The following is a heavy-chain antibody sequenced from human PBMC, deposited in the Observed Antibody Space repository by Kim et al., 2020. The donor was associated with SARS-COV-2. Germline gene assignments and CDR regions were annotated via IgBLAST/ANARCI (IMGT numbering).Heavy chain of an antibody. CDR3: ARQVATIPSLYFDY. CDR1: GGSISSSSYY. Sequence: SETLSLTCTVSGGSISSSSYYWGWIRQPPGKGLEWIGSIYYSGSTYYNPSLKSRVTISVDTSKNQFSLKLSSVTAADTAVYYCARQVATIPSLYFDYWGQGTLVTVSS. D-gene: IGHD5-12*01. V-gene: IGHV4-39*01. J-gene: IGHJ4*02. CDR2: IYYSGST.